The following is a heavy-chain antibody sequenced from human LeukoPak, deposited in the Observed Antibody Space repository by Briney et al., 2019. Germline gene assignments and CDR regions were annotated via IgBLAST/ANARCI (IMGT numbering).Heavy chain of an antibody. D-gene: IGHD6-19*01. CDR2: IYYSGST. CDR3: VTTVTGTIDY. V-gene: IGHV4-39*01. CDR1: GGSISSSSYY. J-gene: IGHJ4*02. Sequence: SETLSLTCTVSGGSISSSSYYWGWIRQPPGKGLEWIGSIYYSGSTYYNPSLKSRVTIAVDTSKNQFSLKLSSVTAADTALYYCVTTVTGTIDYWGQGTLVTVSS.